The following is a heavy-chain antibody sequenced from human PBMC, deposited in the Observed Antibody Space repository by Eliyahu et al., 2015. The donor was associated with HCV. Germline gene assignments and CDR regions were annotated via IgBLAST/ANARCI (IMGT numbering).Heavy chain of an antibody. CDR2: IIPILGIA. Sequence: QVQLVQSGAEVKKPGSSVKVSCKASGGTFSSYAISWVRQAPGQGLEWMGRIIPILGIANYAQKFQGRVTITADKSTSTAYMELSSLRSEDTAVYYCARAGIAALEQVAYYYYYGMDVWGQGTTVTVSS. D-gene: IGHD6-13*01. CDR3: ARAGIAALEQVAYYYYYGMDV. J-gene: IGHJ6*02. CDR1: GGTFSSYA. V-gene: IGHV1-69*04.